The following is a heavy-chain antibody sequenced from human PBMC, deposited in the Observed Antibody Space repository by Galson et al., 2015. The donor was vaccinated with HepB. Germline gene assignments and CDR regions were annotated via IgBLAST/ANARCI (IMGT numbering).Heavy chain of an antibody. CDR2: INTNTGNP. V-gene: IGHV7-4-1*02. CDR1: GYTFTSYA. J-gene: IGHJ2*01. Sequence: SVKVSCKASGYTFTSYAMNWVRQAPGQGLEWMGWINTNTGNPTYAQGFTGRFVFSLDTSVSTAYLQISSLKAEDTAVYYCARDDKRIAVAWYFDLWGRGTLVTVSS. D-gene: IGHD6-13*01. CDR3: ARDDKRIAVAWYFDL.